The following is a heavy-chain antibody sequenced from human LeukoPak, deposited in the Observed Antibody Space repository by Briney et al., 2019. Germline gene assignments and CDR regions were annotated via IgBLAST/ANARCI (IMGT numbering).Heavy chain of an antibody. V-gene: IGHV4-39*01. CDR3: ARLSKGRYFDYIFDY. J-gene: IGHJ4*02. Sequence: SETLSLICTVSNGSVSSTDYYWGWIRRPPGKRLEWIGNIYYSGSTYYNPSLRSRVTMSVDTSKNQFSLKMSSVTAADTAVYYCARLSKGRYFDYIFDYWGQGTLVTVSS. CDR1: NGSVSSTDYY. D-gene: IGHD3-9*01. CDR2: IYYSGST.